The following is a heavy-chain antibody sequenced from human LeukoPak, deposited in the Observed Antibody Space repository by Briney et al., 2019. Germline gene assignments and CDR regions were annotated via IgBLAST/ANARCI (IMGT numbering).Heavy chain of an antibody. CDR3: ARAPPIVLMVYASDYYYGMDV. CDR1: GGSFSGYY. Sequence: PSETLSLTCAVYGGSFSGYYWSWIRPPPGKGLEWIGEINHSGSTNYNPSLKSRVTISVDTSKNQFSLKLSSVTAADTAVYYCARAPPIVLMVYASDYYYGMDVWGQGTTVTVSS. J-gene: IGHJ6*02. D-gene: IGHD2-8*01. CDR2: INHSGST. V-gene: IGHV4-34*01.